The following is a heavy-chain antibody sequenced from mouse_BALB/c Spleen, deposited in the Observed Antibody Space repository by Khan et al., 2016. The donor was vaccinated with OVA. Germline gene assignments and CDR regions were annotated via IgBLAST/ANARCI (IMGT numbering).Heavy chain of an antibody. Sequence: EVELVESGGGLVQPGGSRKLSCAASGFTFSSFGMHWVRQAPEKGLEWVAYISSGSSSIYYADTVKGRLNISRDNPKNTPFLQMTSLRSEDTAMYYCAGGDYGQWCFDVWGAGTTVTVSA. CDR3: AGGDYGQWCFDV. CDR1: GFTFSSFG. J-gene: IGHJ1*01. V-gene: IGHV5-17*02. D-gene: IGHD1-1*02. CDR2: ISSGSSSI.